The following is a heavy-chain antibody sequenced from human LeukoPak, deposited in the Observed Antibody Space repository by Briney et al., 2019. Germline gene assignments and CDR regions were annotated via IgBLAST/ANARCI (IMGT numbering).Heavy chain of an antibody. CDR3: ARGGRFLEWLPFDY. CDR1: GYTLTELS. CDR2: FDPEDGET. V-gene: IGHV1-24*01. D-gene: IGHD3-3*01. Sequence: ASVKVSCKVSGYTLTELSMHWVRQAPGKGLEWMGGFDPEDGETIYAQKFQGRVTMTEDTSTDTAYMELSSLRSEDTAVYYCARGGRFLEWLPFDYWGQGTLVTVSS. J-gene: IGHJ4*02.